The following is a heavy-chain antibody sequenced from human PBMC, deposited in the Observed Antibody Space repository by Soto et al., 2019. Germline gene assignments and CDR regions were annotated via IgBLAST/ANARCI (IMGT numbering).Heavy chain of an antibody. CDR1: RYSFTTYA. J-gene: IGHJ4*02. V-gene: IGHV1-3*01. D-gene: IGHD1-1*01. CDR3: ARDPGTGAALRAYHFDY. Sequence: ASVKVSCKASRYSFTTYALHWVRQAPGQRLEWMGWINAGNGDTKYSEKFQGRVTITRDTSANTAYMELSSLRSEDTSVYYCARDPGTGAALRAYHFDYWGQGTQVTVS. CDR2: INAGNGDT.